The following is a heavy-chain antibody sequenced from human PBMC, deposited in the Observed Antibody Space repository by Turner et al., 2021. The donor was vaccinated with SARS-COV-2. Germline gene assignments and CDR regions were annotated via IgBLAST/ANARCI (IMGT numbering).Heavy chain of an antibody. Sequence: QVHVVQSGAEVQKPGASVNASCKVFGYTLTELSMHWVRQAPGKGLGWMRGFDPEDGETIYTQEFQSRVTMAEATSTGTAYMGLSSLRSEDTTVYYCATAPPYCHNGVCPTWFVPWGQGTLVTVSS. CDR2: FDPEDGET. CDR1: GYTLTELS. D-gene: IGHD2-8*01. V-gene: IGHV1-24*01. CDR3: ATAPPYCHNGVCPTWFVP. J-gene: IGHJ5*02.